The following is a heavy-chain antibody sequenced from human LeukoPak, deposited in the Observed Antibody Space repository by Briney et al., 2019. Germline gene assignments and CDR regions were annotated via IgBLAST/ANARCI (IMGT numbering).Heavy chain of an antibody. Sequence: GGSLRLSCAASGFTFSSYSMNWVRQAPGKGREWVSSISSRSSYIYHANSVKGRFTISRDNAKNSLYLRMNSLRAEDTAVYYCAREAYYYDSSGYVHDAFDIWGQGTVVTVSS. CDR2: ISSRSSYI. CDR1: GFTFSSYS. J-gene: IGHJ3*02. CDR3: AREAYYYDSSGYVHDAFDI. V-gene: IGHV3-21*01. D-gene: IGHD3-22*01.